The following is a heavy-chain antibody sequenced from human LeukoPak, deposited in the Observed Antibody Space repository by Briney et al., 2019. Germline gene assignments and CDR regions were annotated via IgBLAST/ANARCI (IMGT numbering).Heavy chain of an antibody. V-gene: IGHV1-18*01. CDR3: ARGQDIVLMVYASPMDV. J-gene: IGHJ6*02. CDR2: ISAYNGNT. CDR1: GYTFTSYG. Sequence: ASVKVSCKASGYTFTSYGISWVRQAPGQGLEWMGWISAYNGNTNYAQKPQGRVTMTTDTSTSTAYMELRSLRSDDTAVYYCARGQDIVLMVYASPMDVWGQGTTVTVSS. D-gene: IGHD2-8*01.